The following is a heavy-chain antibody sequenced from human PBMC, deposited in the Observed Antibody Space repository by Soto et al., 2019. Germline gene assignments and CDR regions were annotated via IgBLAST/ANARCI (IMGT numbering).Heavy chain of an antibody. CDR1: GGSFSGYY. CDR2: INHSGSN. V-gene: IGHV4-34*01. CDR3: ARGTLGYCSSTSCYDAFDI. Sequence: QVQLQQWGAGLLKPSETLSLTCAVYGGSFSGYYWSWIRQPPGKGLEWIGEINHSGSNNYNPSLKSRFTISLDTSKNQFYLKLSSVTAADTAVYYCARGTLGYCSSTSCYDAFDIWGQGTMVTVSS. J-gene: IGHJ3*02. D-gene: IGHD2-2*01.